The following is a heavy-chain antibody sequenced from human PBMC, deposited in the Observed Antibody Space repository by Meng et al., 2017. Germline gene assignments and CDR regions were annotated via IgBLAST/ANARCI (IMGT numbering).Heavy chain of an antibody. CDR3: ARDLLDSSGYQSP. D-gene: IGHD3-22*01. Sequence: LRLSCTVSGGSISSGGYYWSWIRQHPGKGLEWIGYIYYSGSTYYNPSLKSRVTISVDTSKNQFSLKLSSVTAADTAVYYCARDLLDSSGYQSPWGQGTLVTVSS. CDR1: GGSISSGGYY. CDR2: IYYSGST. J-gene: IGHJ5*02. V-gene: IGHV4-31*03.